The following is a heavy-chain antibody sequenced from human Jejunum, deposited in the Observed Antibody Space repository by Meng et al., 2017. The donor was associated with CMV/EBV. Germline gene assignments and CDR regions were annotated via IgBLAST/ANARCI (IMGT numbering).Heavy chain of an antibody. CDR2: IGQSDSTT. Sequence: SGFTFSSYWMSWVRQGPGKGLEWISYIGQSDSTTYYADSVKGRFTISRDNVKNSLYLLMESLRPEDTAVYYCARELPASWEPFDYWGQGTLVTVSS. V-gene: IGHV3-48*03. J-gene: IGHJ4*02. CDR3: ARELPASWEPFDY. CDR1: GFTFSSYW. D-gene: IGHD1-26*01.